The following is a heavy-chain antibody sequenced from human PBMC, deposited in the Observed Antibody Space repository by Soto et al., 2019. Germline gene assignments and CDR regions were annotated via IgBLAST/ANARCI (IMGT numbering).Heavy chain of an antibody. CDR1: GYTFENYG. CDR2: ISVYNGRT. V-gene: IGHV1-18*04. Sequence: ASVKVSCKTSGYTFENYGITWVRQAPGQGLEWMGWISVYNGRTKSAQKFQGRVTLTTETSTNTAYLEMRSLSSDDTAVYYCASDSGFVFDTSGYFRYCGQETRVTAAS. CDR3: ASDSGFVFDTSGYFRY. J-gene: IGHJ4*02. D-gene: IGHD3-9*01.